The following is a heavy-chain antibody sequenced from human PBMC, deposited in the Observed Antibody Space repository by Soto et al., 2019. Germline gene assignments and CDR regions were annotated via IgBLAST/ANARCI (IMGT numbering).Heavy chain of an antibody. Sequence: ASVEVAFKASCYTFTNDFIILVLHSPVQGLELMGWISAYTVNTNYAQKLQCRVTITTDTSKSTAYMELRSLSSEDTAVYYCERKWVWGDFDTWGKGKMVNVS. J-gene: IGHJ3*02. D-gene: IGHD3-16*01. CDR1: CYTFTNDF. CDR2: ISAYTVNT. V-gene: IGHV1-18*01. CDR3: ERKWVWGDFDT.